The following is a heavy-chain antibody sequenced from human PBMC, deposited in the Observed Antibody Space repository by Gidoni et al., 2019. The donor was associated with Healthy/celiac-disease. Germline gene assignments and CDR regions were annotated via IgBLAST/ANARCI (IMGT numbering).Heavy chain of an antibody. J-gene: IGHJ4*02. Sequence: QLQLQEWGPGLVRPSEPLSLNCTVPDGSSTRSSYYWGWIRQPRGKGLEWIGSIYYRGSTFYNPSLKSRVTISVDTSKNQFSLKLSSLTAADTAVYYCARLVPAAKPVFDYWGQGTLVTVS. CDR1: DGSSTRSSYY. V-gene: IGHV4-39*01. CDR2: IYYRGST. CDR3: ARLVPAAKPVFDY. D-gene: IGHD2-2*01.